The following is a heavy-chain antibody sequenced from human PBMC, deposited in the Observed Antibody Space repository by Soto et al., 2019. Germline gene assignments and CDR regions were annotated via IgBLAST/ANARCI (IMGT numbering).Heavy chain of an antibody. Sequence: TVSGGSISSYFWSWIRQPPGKGLEWIGYIYYSGSTNYNPSLKSRVTMSVDTSKNQFSLKLSSVTSADTAVYFCARDKAGTTLNYYFGMDVWGQGTTVTVSS. D-gene: IGHD1-7*01. CDR1: GGSISSYF. V-gene: IGHV4-59*01. J-gene: IGHJ6*02. CDR2: IYYSGST. CDR3: ARDKAGTTLNYYFGMDV.